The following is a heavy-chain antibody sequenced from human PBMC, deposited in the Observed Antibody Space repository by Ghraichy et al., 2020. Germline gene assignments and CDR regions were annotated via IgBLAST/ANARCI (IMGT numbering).Heavy chain of an antibody. CDR2: ITGSSSTI. V-gene: IGHV3-48*01. D-gene: IGHD1-14*01. Sequence: GVLRLSCAASGFTFSVYSMNWARQAPGKGLEWLSYITGSSSTIYYADSVKGRFTISRDNAKNSLYLQMNSLRAEDTAVYYCASSNGNLDHWGQGTLVTVSS. CDR1: GFTFSVYS. CDR3: ASSNGNLDH. J-gene: IGHJ4*02.